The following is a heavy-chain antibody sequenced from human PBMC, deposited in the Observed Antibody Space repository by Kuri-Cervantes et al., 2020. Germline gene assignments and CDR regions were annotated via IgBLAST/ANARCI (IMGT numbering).Heavy chain of an antibody. D-gene: IGHD6-6*01. V-gene: IGHV2-70*11. J-gene: IGHJ6*02. Sequence: SGPTLVKPTQTLTLTCTFSGFSLSTSGMCVSCIRQPPGKAREWLARIDRDDDKYYSTSLKTRLTISKDTSKNQVVLTMTNMDPVDKATYYCARIRGSSSSHYGMDVWGQGTTVTVSS. CDR2: IDRDDDK. CDR3: ARIRGSSSSHYGMDV. CDR1: GFSLSTSGMC.